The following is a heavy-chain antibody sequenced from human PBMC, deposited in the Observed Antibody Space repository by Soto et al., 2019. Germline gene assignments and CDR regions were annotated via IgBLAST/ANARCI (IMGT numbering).Heavy chain of an antibody. CDR1: GYTFTSYD. CDR3: ARPSDSSGYYYCDY. CDR2: IIPIFGTA. Sequence: SVKVSCKASGYTFTSYDINWVRQAPGQGLEWMGGIIPIFGTANYAQKFQGRVTITADESTSTAYMELSSLRSEDTAVYYCARPSDSSGYYYCDYWGQGTLVTVSS. J-gene: IGHJ4*02. D-gene: IGHD3-22*01. V-gene: IGHV1-69*13.